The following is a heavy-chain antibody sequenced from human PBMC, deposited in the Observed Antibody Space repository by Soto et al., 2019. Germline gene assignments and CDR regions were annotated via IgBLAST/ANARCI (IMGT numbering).Heavy chain of an antibody. CDR1: GFTFSNYA. V-gene: IGHV3-21*01. D-gene: IGHD3-3*01. CDR3: ASPITIFGVASDY. Sequence: GGSLRLSCAASGFTFSNYAMSWVRQAPGKGLEWVSTISSSSSYIYYADSVKGRFTISRDNAKNSLYLQMNSLRAEDTAVYYCASPITIFGVASDYWGQGTLVTVSS. CDR2: ISSSSSYI. J-gene: IGHJ4*02.